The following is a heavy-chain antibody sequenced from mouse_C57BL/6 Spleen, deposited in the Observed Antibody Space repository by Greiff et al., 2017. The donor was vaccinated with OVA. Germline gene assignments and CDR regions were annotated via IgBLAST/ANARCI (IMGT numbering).Heavy chain of an antibody. CDR1: GYTFTSYW. Sequence: QVQLQQPGAELVKPGASVKMSCKASGYTFTSYWITWVKQRPGQGLEWIGDIYPGSGSTNYNEKFKSKATLTVDTSSSTAYMQLSSLTSEDSAVDDCARGDYEHWYCDVWGTGTTVTVSS. D-gene: IGHD2-4*01. CDR2: IYPGSGST. J-gene: IGHJ1*03. V-gene: IGHV1-55*01. CDR3: ARGDYEHWYCDV.